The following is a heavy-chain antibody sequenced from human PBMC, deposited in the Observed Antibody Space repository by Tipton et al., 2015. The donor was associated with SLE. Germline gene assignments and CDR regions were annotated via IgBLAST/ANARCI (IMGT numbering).Heavy chain of an antibody. Sequence: TLSLTCTVSGGSISSGSYYWSWIRQPAGKGLEWIGDVSDSGSANYNPSLKSRVSISADTSKKQISLRLTSVTAADTAVYFCARQYSTGYPDSWGQGTRVTVSS. CDR1: GGSISSGSYY. D-gene: IGHD3-22*01. CDR3: ARQYSTGYPDS. CDR2: VSDSGSA. V-gene: IGHV4-61*10. J-gene: IGHJ4*02.